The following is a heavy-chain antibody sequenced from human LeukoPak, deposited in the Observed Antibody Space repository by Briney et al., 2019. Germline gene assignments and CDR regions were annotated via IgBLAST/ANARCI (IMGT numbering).Heavy chain of an antibody. V-gene: IGHV3-74*01. CDR2: VNRDGSVT. D-gene: IGHD2-2*01. J-gene: IGHJ1*01. CDR3: AIRPYTNTSPLYFQH. Sequence: GGSLRLSCAASGFIFSSFYMHWVRHAPGQGLMWVSRVNRDGSVTIYADSVKGRFTISRDNARSTVDLQMNSLRVEDRGVYYCAIRPYTNTSPLYFQHWGQGTLVTVSS. CDR1: GFIFSSFY.